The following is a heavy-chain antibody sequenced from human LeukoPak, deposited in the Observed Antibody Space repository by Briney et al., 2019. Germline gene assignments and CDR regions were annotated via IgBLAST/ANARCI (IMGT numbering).Heavy chain of an antibody. V-gene: IGHV1-2*02. J-gene: IGHJ4*02. CDR1: GYTFTGYY. D-gene: IGHD2-2*01. Sequence: ASVKVSCKASGYTFTGYYMHWLRQAPGQGLEWMGWINPNSGGTNYAQKFQGRVTMTRDTSISTAYMELSRLRSDDTAVYYCARSSVVPAAPDVFDYWGQGTLVTVSS. CDR2: INPNSGGT. CDR3: ARSSVVPAAPDVFDY.